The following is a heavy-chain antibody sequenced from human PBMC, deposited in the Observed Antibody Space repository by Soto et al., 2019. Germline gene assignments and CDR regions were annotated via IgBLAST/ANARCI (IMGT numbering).Heavy chain of an antibody. V-gene: IGHV4-30-2*01. CDR2: IHVTGYT. J-gene: IGHJ4*02. CDR3: ARGGALRPNGHVPLDF. D-gene: IGHD3-16*01. Sequence: QLMLQESGSGLVRPSQTLSLTCTVSGDSITSGMYSWSWIRQAPGKGLEWIGNIHVTGYTAFSPSPRRRVTMSVATSRNQFSLNLNSVTAADTAVYFCARGGALRPNGHVPLDFWGQGTLVTVSS. CDR1: GDSITSGMYS.